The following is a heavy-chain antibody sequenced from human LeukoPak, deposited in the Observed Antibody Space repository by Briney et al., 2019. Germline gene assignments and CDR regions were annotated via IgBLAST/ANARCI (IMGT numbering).Heavy chain of an antibody. CDR2: MNPNSGNT. V-gene: IGHV1-8*01. D-gene: IGHD3-22*01. CDR1: GYTFTSYD. J-gene: IGHJ5*02. Sequence: GASVKVSCKASGYTFTSYDINWVRQATGQGLEWMGWMNPNSGNTGYAQKFQGRVTMTRNTSITTAYMELSSLRSEDTAVYYCARGHEYYYDSSGYYYYHWFDPWGQGTLVTVSS. CDR3: ARGHEYYYDSSGYYYYHWFDP.